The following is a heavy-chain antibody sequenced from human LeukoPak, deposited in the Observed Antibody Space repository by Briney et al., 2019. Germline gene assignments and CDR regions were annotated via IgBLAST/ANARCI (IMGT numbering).Heavy chain of an antibody. J-gene: IGHJ6*02. CDR2: ISGSGGST. CDR3: ARDLGITMVRGVTLLYYYYYGMDV. CDR1: GFTFTTSI. V-gene: IGHV3-23*01. D-gene: IGHD3-10*01. Sequence: GGSLRLSCAASGFTFTTSIMIWVRQAPGKGLEWVSAISGSGGSTYYADSVKGRFTISRDNLKNTLYLQMNSLRAEDTAVYYCARDLGITMVRGVTLLYYYYYGMDVWGQGTTVTVSS.